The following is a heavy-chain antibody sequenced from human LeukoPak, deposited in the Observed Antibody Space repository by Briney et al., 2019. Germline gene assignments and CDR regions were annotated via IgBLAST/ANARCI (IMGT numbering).Heavy chain of an antibody. Sequence: GASVKVSCKASGYTFTSYDINWVRQATGQGLEWMGWMNPNSGNTGYAQKFQGRVTITRNTSISTAYMELSSLRSEDTAVYYCARGLRGGYSYVVDNWFDPWGQGTLVTVSS. V-gene: IGHV1-8*03. J-gene: IGHJ5*02. CDR3: ARGLRGGYSYVVDNWFDP. CDR2: MNPNSGNT. CDR1: GYTFTSYD. D-gene: IGHD5-18*01.